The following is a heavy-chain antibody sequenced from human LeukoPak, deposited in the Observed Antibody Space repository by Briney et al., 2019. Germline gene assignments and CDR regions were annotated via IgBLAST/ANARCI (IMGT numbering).Heavy chain of an antibody. D-gene: IGHD4-17*01. Sequence: GASVTVSFKASGYTFTINGIIWVRQAPGQGLEWMGWINPDNDNTEYGQTFQGRLTMTTDTSTSTIFMELRSLRSDDTAVYYCARVYGYYYYYMDVWGEGTTVTVSS. J-gene: IGHJ6*03. CDR1: GYTFTING. CDR2: INPDNDNT. V-gene: IGHV1-18*01. CDR3: ARVYGYYYYYMDV.